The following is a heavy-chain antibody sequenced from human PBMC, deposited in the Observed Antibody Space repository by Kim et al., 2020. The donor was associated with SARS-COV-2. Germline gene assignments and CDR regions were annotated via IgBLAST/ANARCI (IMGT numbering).Heavy chain of an antibody. CDR2: IYYSGST. CDR1: GGSISSGGYY. V-gene: IGHV4-31*03. CDR3: ARAAQAYYDSSGPYLC. Sequence: SETLSLTCTVSGGSISSGGYYWSWIRQHPGKGLEWIGYIYYSGSTYYNPSLKSRVTISVDTSKNQFSLKLSSVTAADTAVYYCARAAQAYYDSSGPYLCWGQGTLVTVSS. J-gene: IGHJ4*02. D-gene: IGHD3-22*01.